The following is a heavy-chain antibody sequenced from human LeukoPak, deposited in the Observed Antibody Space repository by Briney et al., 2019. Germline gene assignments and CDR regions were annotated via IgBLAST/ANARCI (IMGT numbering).Heavy chain of an antibody. CDR3: ARGYYYDSSGYYPAFDI. J-gene: IGHJ3*02. CDR1: GGSISSYY. CDR2: IYYSGST. V-gene: IGHV4-59*01. D-gene: IGHD3-22*01. Sequence: SETLSLICAVSGGSISSYYRSWIRQPPGKGLEWIGYIYYSGSTNYNPSLKSRVTISVDTSKNQFSLKLSSVTAADTAVYYCARGYYYDSSGYYPAFDIWGQGTMVTVSS.